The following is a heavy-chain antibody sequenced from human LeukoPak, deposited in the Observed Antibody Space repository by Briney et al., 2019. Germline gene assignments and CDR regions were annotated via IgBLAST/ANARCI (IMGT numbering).Heavy chain of an antibody. J-gene: IGHJ4*02. D-gene: IGHD3-22*01. CDR3: ARDYSSGYYIDS. V-gene: IGHV3-74*03. CDR1: GFTIINYW. CDR2: INTDGSTI. Sequence: GGSLRLSCAASGFTIINYWLYGFRHAPGKGLVGVSRINTDGSTIPYADSVKGRFTISRDNAKSTLYLQMDSLRVEDTAVYYCARDYSSGYYIDSWGQGTRVTVS.